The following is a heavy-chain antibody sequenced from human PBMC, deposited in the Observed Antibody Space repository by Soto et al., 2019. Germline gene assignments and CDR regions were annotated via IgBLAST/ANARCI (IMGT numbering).Heavy chain of an antibody. CDR2: ISYDGSNK. Sequence: QVQLVESGGGVVQPGRSLRLSCAASGFTFSSYAMHWVRQAPGKGLEWVAVISYDGSNKYYADSVKGRFTISRDNSKNTLYLQMNSLRAEDTAVYYCARDLNMSCYYGMDVWGQGTTVTVSS. J-gene: IGHJ6*02. V-gene: IGHV3-30-3*01. CDR1: GFTFSSYA. CDR3: ARDLNMSCYYGMDV.